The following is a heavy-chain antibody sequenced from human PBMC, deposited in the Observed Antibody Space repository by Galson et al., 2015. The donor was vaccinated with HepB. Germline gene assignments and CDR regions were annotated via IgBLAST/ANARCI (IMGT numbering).Heavy chain of an antibody. D-gene: IGHD1-14*01. CDR3: ARGGTGTYWYFDL. Sequence: SLRLSCAASGFTFTSCAIHWVRQAPGKGLEWMTSISYDGKDQQFADSVRGRSIISRDVSKNAVILQMHGLRPEDTGIYYCARGGTGTYWYFDLWGRGTLVTVSS. J-gene: IGHJ2*01. CDR1: GFTFTSCA. V-gene: IGHV3-30*03. CDR2: ISYDGKDQ.